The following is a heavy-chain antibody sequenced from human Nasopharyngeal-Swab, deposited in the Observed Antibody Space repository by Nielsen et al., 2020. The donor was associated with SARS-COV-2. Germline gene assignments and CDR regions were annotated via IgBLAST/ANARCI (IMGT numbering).Heavy chain of an antibody. CDR3: ASDSRY. Sequence: GESLKISCAASGFTFSDYTMNWVRQAQGQGLEWVSSISSSGSYMYYTDSVKGRFTMSRDNAKNSLYLQMNSLRAEDTAVYYCASDSRYWGQVTLVTVSS. D-gene: IGHD2-2*01. J-gene: IGHJ4*02. CDR1: GFTFSDYT. CDR2: ISSSGSYM. V-gene: IGHV3-21*01.